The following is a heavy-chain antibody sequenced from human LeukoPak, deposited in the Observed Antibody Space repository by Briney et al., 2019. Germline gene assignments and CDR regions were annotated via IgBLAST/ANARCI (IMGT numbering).Heavy chain of an antibody. D-gene: IGHD2-15*01. V-gene: IGHV1-2*02. CDR2: IDPKSGAA. J-gene: IGHJ5*02. Sequence: ASVRVSCKASGYTFTDHYMHWVRQTPGQGLRWMGWIDPKSGAAKYAQDFQGRVTMTRDTSINTVYLDLARLRSDDTAIYYCARDVTRTDFVVVLAALGVIDPWGQGTLVTVSS. CDR1: GYTFTDHY. CDR3: ARDVTRTDFVVVLAALGVIDP.